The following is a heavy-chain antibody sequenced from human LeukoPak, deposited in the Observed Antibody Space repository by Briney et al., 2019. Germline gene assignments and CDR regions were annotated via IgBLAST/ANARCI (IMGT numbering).Heavy chain of an antibody. J-gene: IGHJ4*02. Sequence: PGGSLGPSGQPSGFTFSSYGMTWVRQAPGKGRKWWANIKQDGGDKYYVDAVKGRFTISRDSAKNSLSLQMNSLRAEDTAVYYCARSGSGSYSTFFDYWGQGTLVTVSS. V-gene: IGHV3-7*01. CDR2: IKQDGGDK. CDR3: ARSGSGSYSTFFDY. D-gene: IGHD3-10*01. CDR1: GFTFSSYG.